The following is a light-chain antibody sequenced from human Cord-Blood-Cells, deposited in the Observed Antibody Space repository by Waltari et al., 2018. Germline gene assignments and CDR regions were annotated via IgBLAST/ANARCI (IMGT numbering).Light chain of an antibody. V-gene: IGLV2-23*02. CDR1: SSDFGRYNL. J-gene: IGLJ1*01. Sequence: QSALTQPASVSGSPGQSITIPCTGTSSDFGRYNLVSWYQQHPGKAPKLMIYEVSKRPSGVSNRFSGSKSGNTASLTISGLQAEDEADYYCCSYAGSRVFGTGTKVTVL. CDR3: CSYAGSRV. CDR2: EVS.